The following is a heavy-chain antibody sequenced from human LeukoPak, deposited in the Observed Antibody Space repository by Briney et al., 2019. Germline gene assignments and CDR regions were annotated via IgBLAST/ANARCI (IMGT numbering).Heavy chain of an antibody. CDR1: GFTVSSNY. D-gene: IGHD4-17*01. J-gene: IGHJ4*02. V-gene: IGHV3-23*01. CDR3: AKDMTTSFPFDY. CDR2: ISGSGGST. Sequence: GGSLRLSCAASGFTVSSNYMSWVRQAPGKGLEWVSAISGSGGSTYYADSVKGRFTISRDNSKNTLYLQMNSLRAEDTAVYYCAKDMTTSFPFDYWGQGTLVTVSS.